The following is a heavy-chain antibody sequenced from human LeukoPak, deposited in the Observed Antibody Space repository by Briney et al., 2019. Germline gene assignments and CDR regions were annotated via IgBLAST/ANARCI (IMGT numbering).Heavy chain of an antibody. CDR1: GYSFTSYW. V-gene: IGHV5-51*01. CDR2: IYPGDSDT. J-gene: IGHJ5*02. CDR3: ARSYDYCSSTSCYGFDP. D-gene: IGHD2-2*01. Sequence: GESLKISCKGSGYSFTSYWIGWVRQMPGKGLEWMGIIYPGDSDTRYSPSFQGQVTISADKSISTAYLQWSSLKASDTAMYYCARSYDYCSSTSCYGFDPWGQGTLVTVSS.